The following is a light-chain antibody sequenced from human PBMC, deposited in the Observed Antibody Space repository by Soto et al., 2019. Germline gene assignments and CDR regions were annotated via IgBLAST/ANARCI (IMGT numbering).Light chain of an antibody. V-gene: IGKV3-20*01. CDR2: GTS. CDR1: QSVSSSY. J-gene: IGKJ1*01. Sequence: EIVLTQAQGTLSLSPGERATLSCRASQSVSSSYLAWYQQKPGQAPSLLIYGTSSKATGIPHRFSGSGSGTDFTFIIRRLEPEDVAVYYFRQYGSSPWTFGQTTKVEIK. CDR3: RQYGSSPWT.